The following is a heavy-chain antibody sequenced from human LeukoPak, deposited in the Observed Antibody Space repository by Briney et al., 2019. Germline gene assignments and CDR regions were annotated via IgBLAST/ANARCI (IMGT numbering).Heavy chain of an antibody. CDR1: GGSISSGSYY. J-gene: IGHJ6*03. Sequence: PSQTLSLTCTVSGGSISSGSYYWSWIRQPAGKGLEWIGRIYTSGSTNYNPSLKSRVTISVDPSKNQFSLKLSSVTAADTAVYYCARETGATIYYYYYMDVWGKGTTVTVSS. D-gene: IGHD1-26*01. CDR2: IYTSGST. V-gene: IGHV4-61*02. CDR3: ARETGATIYYYYYMDV.